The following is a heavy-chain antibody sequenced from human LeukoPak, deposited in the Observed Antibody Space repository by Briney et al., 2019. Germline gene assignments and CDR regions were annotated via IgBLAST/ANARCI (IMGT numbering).Heavy chain of an antibody. D-gene: IGHD2-15*01. V-gene: IGHV3-23*01. CDR3: AKAHNYCSGGSCYGGLDY. CDR2: ISGSGGST. Sequence: GGSLRLSCAASGFTFSSYAMSWVRQAPGKGLEWVSAISGSGGSTYYADSVKGRFPISRDSPKNTLYLQMDSLRAEDTAVYYCAKAHNYCSGGSCYGGLDYWGQGTLVTVSS. CDR1: GFTFSSYA. J-gene: IGHJ4*02.